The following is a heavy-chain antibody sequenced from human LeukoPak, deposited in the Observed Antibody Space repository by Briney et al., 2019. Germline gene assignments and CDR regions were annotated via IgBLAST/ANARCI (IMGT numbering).Heavy chain of an antibody. CDR2: IYYSGST. V-gene: IGHV4-59*08. Sequence: SETLSLTCTVSGGSISSYYWSWIRQPPGKGLEWIGYIYYSGSTNYNPSLKSRVTISVDTSKNQFSLKLSSVTAADTAVYYCARSYYYGMDVWGQGTTDTVSS. CDR1: GGSISSYY. J-gene: IGHJ6*02. CDR3: ARSYYYGMDV.